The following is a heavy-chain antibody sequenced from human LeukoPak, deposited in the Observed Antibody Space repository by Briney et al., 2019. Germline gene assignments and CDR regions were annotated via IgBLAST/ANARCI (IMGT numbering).Heavy chain of an antibody. CDR3: ARQGQLSDYSGGS. V-gene: IGHV5-51*01. Sequence: GESLKISCKASGYRFIDHWIGWVRQKPGKGLEWMGIIFPAGPDTRYSPSFQGRVTFSADESITTAYLQWNSLKASDTAMYFCARQGQLSDYSGGSWGQGTRVTVSS. CDR2: IFPAGPDT. D-gene: IGHD1-1*01. J-gene: IGHJ5*02. CDR1: GYRFIDHW.